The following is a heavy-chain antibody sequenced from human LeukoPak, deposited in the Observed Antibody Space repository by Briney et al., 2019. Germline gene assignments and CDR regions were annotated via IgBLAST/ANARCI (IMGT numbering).Heavy chain of an antibody. D-gene: IGHD6-13*01. CDR1: GLTFSSLA. V-gene: IGHV3-30*04. J-gene: IGHJ6*02. Sequence: GGSLRLSCAASGLTFSSLAMDWVRQAPGKGLEWVGDISYDGTYASYAASVRGRFTISRDNSKNTLYLQMNSLRAEDTAVYYCARPYSSSWYWFYYYGMDVWGQGTTVTVSS. CDR3: ARPYSSSWYWFYYYGMDV. CDR2: ISYDGTYA.